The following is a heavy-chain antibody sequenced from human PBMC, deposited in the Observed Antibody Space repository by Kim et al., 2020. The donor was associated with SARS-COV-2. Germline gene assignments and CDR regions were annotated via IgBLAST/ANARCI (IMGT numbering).Heavy chain of an antibody. CDR2: ISAGSGNT. J-gene: IGHJ4*02. Sequence: ASVKVSCKASGFTFSTHAFHWVRQAPGQRLEWMGWISAGSGNTKYSQKFQGRVTITRDTSATTAYMELSSLTSEDTAVYYCVREWEVLDHWGQGTLVTVSA. V-gene: IGHV1-3*01. CDR3: VREWEVLDH. D-gene: IGHD1-26*01. CDR1: GFTFSTHA.